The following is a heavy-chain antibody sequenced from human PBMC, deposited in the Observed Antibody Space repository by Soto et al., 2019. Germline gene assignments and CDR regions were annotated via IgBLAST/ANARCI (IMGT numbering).Heavy chain of an antibody. J-gene: IGHJ4*02. V-gene: IGHV1-69*13. D-gene: IGHD3-22*01. CDR2: IIPIFGTA. CDR3: ARDKNHYDSSGYYLVFDY. Sequence: VASVKVSCKAFGGTFSSYAISGVRQAPGQGLEWMGGIIPIFGTANYAQKFQGRVTITADESTSTAYMELSSLRSEDTAVYYCARDKNHYDSSGYYLVFDYWGQGTLVTVSS. CDR1: GGTFSSYA.